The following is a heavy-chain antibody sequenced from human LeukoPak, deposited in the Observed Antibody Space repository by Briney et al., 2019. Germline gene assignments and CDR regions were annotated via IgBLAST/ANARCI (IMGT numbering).Heavy chain of an antibody. CDR2: IYYSGST. CDR3: ARGRGYYDSSGYYYFDY. V-gene: IGHV4-39*07. D-gene: IGHD3-22*01. J-gene: IGHJ4*02. CDR1: GGSISSSSYY. Sequence: SETLSLTCTVSGGSISSSSYYWGWIRQPPGKGLEWIGSIYYSGSTYYNPSLKSRVTISVDTSKNQFSLKLSSVTAADTAVYYCARGRGYYDSSGYYYFDYWGQGTLVTVSS.